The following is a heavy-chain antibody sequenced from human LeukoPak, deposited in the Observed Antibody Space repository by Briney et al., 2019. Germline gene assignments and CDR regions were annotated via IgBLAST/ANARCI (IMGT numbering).Heavy chain of an antibody. J-gene: IGHJ4*02. CDR1: GFTVSSNY. V-gene: IGHV3-53*01. D-gene: IGHD3-22*01. CDR3: ARDLYYDSSGSLFDY. Sequence: GGSLRLSCAASGFTVSSNYMSWVRQAPGKGLEWVSVIYSGGTTYYADSVKGRFTISRDNSKNTLYLQMNSLRAEDTAVYYCARDLYYDSSGSLFDYWGQGTLVTVSS. CDR2: IYSGGTT.